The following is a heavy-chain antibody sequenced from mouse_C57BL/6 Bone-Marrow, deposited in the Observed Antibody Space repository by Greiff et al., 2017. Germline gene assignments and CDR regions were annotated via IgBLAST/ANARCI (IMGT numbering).Heavy chain of an antibody. Sequence: QVQLQQSGAELVKPGASVKLSCKASGYTFTSYWMHWVKQRPGQGLEWIGMIHPNSGSTNYNEKFKSKATLTVDKSSSTAYMQLSSLTSEDSAVYYCAREGISTPFDYWGQGTTLTVSS. CDR3: AREGISTPFDY. D-gene: IGHD2-1*01. CDR2: IHPNSGST. J-gene: IGHJ2*01. V-gene: IGHV1-64*01. CDR1: GYTFTSYW.